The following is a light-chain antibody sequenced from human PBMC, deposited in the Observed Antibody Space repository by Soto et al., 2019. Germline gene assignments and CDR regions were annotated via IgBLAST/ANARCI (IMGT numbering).Light chain of an antibody. J-gene: IGKJ1*01. CDR1: QSIRST. V-gene: IGKV3-15*01. CDR2: DAS. Sequence: ETVMTQSPATLSVSPGERATLSCRASQSIRSTLAWFQQKPGQAPRLLIYDASTRATGIPARFSGSGSGTEFTLTISSLRSEDFAVHYCQQSNNWPRTFGQGTIVDIK. CDR3: QQSNNWPRT.